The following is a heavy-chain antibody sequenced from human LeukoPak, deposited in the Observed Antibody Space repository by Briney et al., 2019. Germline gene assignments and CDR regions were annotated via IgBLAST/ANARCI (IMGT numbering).Heavy chain of an antibody. CDR2: ISGSGGST. CDR1: GFTFSNYA. CDR3: AKEGLWFGELPMGY. D-gene: IGHD3-10*01. Sequence: GGSLRLSCAASGFTFSNYAMSWVRQAPGKGLEGVSSISGSGGSTYYADSVKGRFTISRDNSKNTLYLQMNSLRAEDTAVYYCAKEGLWFGELPMGYWGQGTLVTVSS. J-gene: IGHJ4*02. V-gene: IGHV3-23*01.